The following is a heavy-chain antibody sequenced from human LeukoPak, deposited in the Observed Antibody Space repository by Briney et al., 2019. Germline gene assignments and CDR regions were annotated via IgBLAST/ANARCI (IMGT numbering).Heavy chain of an antibody. Sequence: PSETLSLTCTVSGGSVSSGSYYWSWIRQPPGKGLEWIGYIYYTGTTNYNPSLKSRVTMSVDTSKNEFSLKLSSVTAADTAVYYCARGRDGGDYTPLDYWGQGTLVTVSS. CDR3: ARGRDGGDYTPLDY. CDR2: IYYTGTT. J-gene: IGHJ4*02. CDR1: GGSVSSGSYY. V-gene: IGHV4-61*01. D-gene: IGHD2-21*01.